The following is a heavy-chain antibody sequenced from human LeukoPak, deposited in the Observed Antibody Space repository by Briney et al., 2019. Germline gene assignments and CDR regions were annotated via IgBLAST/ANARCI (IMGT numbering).Heavy chain of an antibody. CDR3: ARDGGATPGAYYYYGMDV. CDR2: IIPIFGTA. J-gene: IGHJ6*02. V-gene: IGHV1-69*13. Sequence: ASVKVSCKASGYTFTGYYMHWVRQAPGQGLEWMGGIIPIFGTANYAQKFQGRVTITADESTSTAYMELSSLRSEDTAVYYCARDGGATPGAYYYYGMDVWGQGTTVTVSS. CDR1: GYTFTGYY. D-gene: IGHD1-26*01.